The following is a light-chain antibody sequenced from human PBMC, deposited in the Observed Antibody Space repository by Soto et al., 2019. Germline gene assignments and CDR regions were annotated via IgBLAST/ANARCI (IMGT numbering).Light chain of an antibody. CDR3: QQYETYSPWT. V-gene: IGKV3-11*01. J-gene: IGKJ1*01. Sequence: EIVLTQSPATLSLSPGERATLSCRASQSVSDYLAWYQQKPGQAPRLLIYDVSNRAAGIPARFSGSGSGTDFTLTISSLEPEDFATYYCQQYETYSPWTFGQGTKVEVK. CDR2: DVS. CDR1: QSVSDY.